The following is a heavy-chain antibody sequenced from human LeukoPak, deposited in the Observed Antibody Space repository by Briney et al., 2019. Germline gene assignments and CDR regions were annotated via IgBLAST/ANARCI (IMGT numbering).Heavy chain of an antibody. J-gene: IGHJ6*02. D-gene: IGHD3-10*01. Sequence: SETLSLTCTVSGGSISSGGYYWSWIRQHPGKGLEWIRYIYYSGSTYYNPSLKSRVTISVDTSKNQFSLKLSSVTAADTAVYYCARAGVRGVLGYYGMDVWGQGTTVTVSS. CDR2: IYYSGST. CDR3: ARAGVRGVLGYYGMDV. CDR1: GGSISSGGYY. V-gene: IGHV4-31*03.